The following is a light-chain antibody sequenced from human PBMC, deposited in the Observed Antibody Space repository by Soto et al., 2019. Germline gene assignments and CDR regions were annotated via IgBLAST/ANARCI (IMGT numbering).Light chain of an antibody. Sequence: IVLTQSPGTLSLSPGDRATLSCRASQSVSSSDLAWYQQKPGQAPRLLLYGASTRATGIPDRFSGSGSGTDFTLTISRLEPEDFAVYDCQQYGGSPLYTFGQGTKLEIK. CDR1: QSVSSSD. V-gene: IGKV3-20*01. CDR2: GAS. CDR3: QQYGGSPLYT. J-gene: IGKJ2*01.